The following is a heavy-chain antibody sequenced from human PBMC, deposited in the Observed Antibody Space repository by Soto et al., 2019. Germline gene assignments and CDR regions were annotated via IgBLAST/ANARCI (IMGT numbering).Heavy chain of an antibody. Sequence: PSETLSLTCSVSGGSISSYYWSWIRQPPGKGLEWIGYIYYSGSTNYNPSLKSRVTISVDTSKNQFSLKLSSVTAADTAVYYCAREKLGLRSHSPSYYYYYGMDVWGQGTTVTVSS. J-gene: IGHJ6*02. CDR3: AREKLGLRSHSPSYYYYYGMDV. CDR1: GGSISSYY. V-gene: IGHV4-59*01. CDR2: IYYSGST. D-gene: IGHD3-16*01.